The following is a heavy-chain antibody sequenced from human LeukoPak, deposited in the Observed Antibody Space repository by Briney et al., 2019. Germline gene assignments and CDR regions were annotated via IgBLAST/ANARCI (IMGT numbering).Heavy chain of an antibody. CDR3: AREYSGDYFHF. J-gene: IGHJ4*02. Sequence: SETLSLTCTVSGGSISSYYWNWIRQPPGKGLEWTGYIYHGGSTNYNPSFKSRVTISVDTSKNQFSLKLSSVTAADTAVYYCAREYSGDYFHFWGQGTLVTVSS. CDR2: IYHGGST. V-gene: IGHV4-59*01. D-gene: IGHD4-17*01. CDR1: GGSISSYY.